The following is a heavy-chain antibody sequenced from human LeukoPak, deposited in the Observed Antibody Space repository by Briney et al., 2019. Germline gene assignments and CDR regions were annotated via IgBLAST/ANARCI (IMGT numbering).Heavy chain of an antibody. D-gene: IGHD3-22*01. J-gene: IGHJ5*02. CDR3: APRYDSFDP. CDR1: GYTFTSYY. CDR2: IIPIFGTA. V-gene: IGHV1-69*13. Sequence: SVKVSCKSSGYTFTSYYMHWVRQAPGQGLEWMGGIIPIFGTANYAQKFQGRVTITADESTSTAYMELSSLRSEDTAVYYCAPRYDSFDPWGQGTLVTVSS.